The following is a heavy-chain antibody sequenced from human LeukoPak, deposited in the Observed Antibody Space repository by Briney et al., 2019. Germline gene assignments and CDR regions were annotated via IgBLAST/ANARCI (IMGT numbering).Heavy chain of an antibody. V-gene: IGHV4-39*01. CDR1: GGSISSDTYY. J-gene: IGHJ4*02. CDR3: ARTYCSGGSCYCDY. D-gene: IGHD2-15*01. Sequence: PSETLSLTCTVSGGSISSDTYYWGWIRQPPGKGLEWIGSFYYSGSTYYNPSLKSRLTISVDMSKNRFSLKLSSVTAADTAVYCCARTYCSGGSCYCDYWGQGTLVIVSS. CDR2: FYYSGST.